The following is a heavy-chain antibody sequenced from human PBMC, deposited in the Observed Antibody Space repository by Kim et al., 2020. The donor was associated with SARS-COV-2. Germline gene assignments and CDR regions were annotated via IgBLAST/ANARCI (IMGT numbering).Heavy chain of an antibody. V-gene: IGHV1-18*04. CDR2: ISARDGNT. J-gene: IGHJ4*02. CDR1: GYIFSTYG. D-gene: IGHD4-17*01. Sequence: ASVKVSCKASGYIFSTYGFSWVRQAPGQGLEWPGWISARDGNTKYAQKVQGRVTMTKDTSTNTAYMELWSLRSDDTAMYYCARGAYGDVSFDYWGQGTLVTVSS. CDR3: ARGAYGDVSFDY.